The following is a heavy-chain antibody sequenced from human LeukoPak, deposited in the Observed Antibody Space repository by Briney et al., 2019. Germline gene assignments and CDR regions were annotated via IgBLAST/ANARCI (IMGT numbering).Heavy chain of an antibody. CDR1: GDSISNYY. J-gene: IGHJ4*02. Sequence: SETLSLTCTVSGDSISNYYWSWIRQPAGKGLEWIGRRYSKGTTYYNPSLKGRVTMSVDTSKNQFSLKLTSVTAADTAVYYCASLSDPVADYWGQGTLVTVSS. V-gene: IGHV4-4*07. D-gene: IGHD2/OR15-2a*01. CDR3: ASLSDPVADY. CDR2: RYSKGTT.